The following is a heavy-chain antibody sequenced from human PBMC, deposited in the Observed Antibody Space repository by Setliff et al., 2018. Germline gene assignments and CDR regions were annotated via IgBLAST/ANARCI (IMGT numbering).Heavy chain of an antibody. CDR1: GGSFSGYY. CDR2: IGHTGSI. V-gene: IGHV4-34*01. Sequence: SETLSLTCAVYGGSFSGYYWSWIRQPPGKRLEWIGNIGHTGSINYNPSLKSRLTISRDTSKNQVSLKLNSVTATDTAVYYCARDLGHGGDSDYWGQGILVTVSS. CDR3: ARDLGHGGDSDY. J-gene: IGHJ4*02. D-gene: IGHD2-21*02.